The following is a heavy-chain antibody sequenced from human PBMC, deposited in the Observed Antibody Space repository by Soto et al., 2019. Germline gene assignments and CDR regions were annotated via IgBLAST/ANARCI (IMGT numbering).Heavy chain of an antibody. V-gene: IGHV3-9*01. D-gene: IGHD3-3*01. CDR2: ISWNSGNI. CDR1: GFTLDDYA. Sequence: SLGLSCAASGFTLDDYAMHWVRQAPGKGLEWVSGISWNSGNIGYADSVKGRFTISRDSAKNSLYLQMNSLRVEDSALYYCAKDMAHDFWRGYARFDYWGQGTLVTVSS. J-gene: IGHJ4*02. CDR3: AKDMAHDFWRGYARFDY.